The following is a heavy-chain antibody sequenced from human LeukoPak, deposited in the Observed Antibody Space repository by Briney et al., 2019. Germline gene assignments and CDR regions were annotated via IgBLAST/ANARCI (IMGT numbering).Heavy chain of an antibody. CDR1: GFTFSSYW. Sequence: TGGSLRLSCAASGFTFSSYWMSWVRQAPGKVLEWVANIKQDGSEKYYVDSVKGRFTISRDNAKNSLYLQMNSLRAEDTAVYYCARDLTMGPIVVVPAALNFDYWGQGTLVTVSS. CDR3: ARDLTMGPIVVVPAALNFDY. CDR2: IKQDGSEK. J-gene: IGHJ4*02. V-gene: IGHV3-7*01. D-gene: IGHD2-2*01.